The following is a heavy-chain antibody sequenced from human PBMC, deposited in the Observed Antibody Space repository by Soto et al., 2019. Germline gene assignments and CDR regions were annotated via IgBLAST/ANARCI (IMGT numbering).Heavy chain of an antibody. CDR1: GGAISGYY. D-gene: IGHD4-17*01. J-gene: IGHJ6*02. Sequence: SETLSLTCTVSGGAISGYYWTWIRQSAGKGLEWIGYIYYSGSTNYNPSLKSRVTIAVDTSKNQFSLKLSSVTAADTAVYYCASLTTVVTIGGDYYYYGMDVWGQGTTVTVSS. V-gene: IGHV4-59*01. CDR3: ASLTTVVTIGGDYYYYGMDV. CDR2: IYYSGST.